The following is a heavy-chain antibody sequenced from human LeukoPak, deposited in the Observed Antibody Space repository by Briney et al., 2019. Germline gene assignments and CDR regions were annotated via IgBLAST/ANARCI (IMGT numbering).Heavy chain of an antibody. CDR3: VSGGGSQSLGY. D-gene: IGHD1-26*01. Sequence: GGSQRLSCAASGITFSSYEMTWVRQAPGKGLEWISYINHRGATTHYADSVRGRFTISRDNTRNSLYLQLSFLRPEDTAVYYCVSGGGSQSLGYWGQGTLVTVSS. CDR2: INHRGATT. J-gene: IGHJ4*02. V-gene: IGHV3-48*03. CDR1: GITFSSYE.